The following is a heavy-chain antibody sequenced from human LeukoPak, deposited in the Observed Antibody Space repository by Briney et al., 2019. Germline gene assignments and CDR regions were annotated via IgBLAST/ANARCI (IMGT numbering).Heavy chain of an antibody. Sequence: GGSLRLSCAASGFTFSSYAMHWVRQGPGKGLEWVAVISYDGSNKYYADSVKGRFTISRDNSKNTLYLQMNSLRAEDTAVYYCASLPDDSSSWYYFDYWGQGTPVTVSS. D-gene: IGHD6-13*01. V-gene: IGHV3-30-3*01. CDR1: GFTFSSYA. CDR3: ASLPDDSSSWYYFDY. J-gene: IGHJ4*02. CDR2: ISYDGSNK.